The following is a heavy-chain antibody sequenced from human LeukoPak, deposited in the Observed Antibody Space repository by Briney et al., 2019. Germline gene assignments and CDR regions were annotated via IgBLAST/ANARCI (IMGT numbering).Heavy chain of an antibody. Sequence: SETLSLTCSLSGGSISSSSYYWAWIRQPPGKGLEWIGSIYYSGNTYYNPSLKSRVTISVDTSKNQFSLKLSSVTAADTAVYYCARLGRYFDWLFPYYFDYWGQGTLVTVSS. CDR2: IYYSGNT. J-gene: IGHJ4*02. CDR1: GGSISSSSYY. CDR3: ARLGRYFDWLFPYYFDY. D-gene: IGHD3-9*01. V-gene: IGHV4-39*07.